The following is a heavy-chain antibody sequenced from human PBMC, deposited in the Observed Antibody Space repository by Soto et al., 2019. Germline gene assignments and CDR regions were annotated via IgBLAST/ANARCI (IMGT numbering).Heavy chain of an antibody. CDR2: IKSDGSGT. D-gene: IGHD5-18*01. CDR1: GFPFSSYW. CDR3: ARGDSDRYDENGYLGLH. Sequence: EVQLVESGGGLVQPGESLTLSCAASGFPFSSYWMHWVRQAPGKGLVWVSRIKSDGSGTYYADSVQDRFTISRDNARNTLYLQMNSRSGEDTAVYFCARGDSDRYDENGYLGLHWGQGTLVTVSS. J-gene: IGHJ4*02. V-gene: IGHV3-74*01.